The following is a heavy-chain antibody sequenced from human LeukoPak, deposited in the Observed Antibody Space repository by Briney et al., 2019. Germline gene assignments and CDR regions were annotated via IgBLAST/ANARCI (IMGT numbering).Heavy chain of an antibody. CDR2: IKQDGSEK. V-gene: IGHV3-7*03. Sequence: PGGSLRLSCVASGFTFSRRDWMTWVRQAPGKGLEWVANIKQDGSEKNYVDSVKGRFTISRDNSKNTLYLQMNSLRAEDTAVYYCARSGYNRFDYWGQGTLVTVSS. CDR1: GFTFSRRDW. CDR3: ARSGYNRFDY. J-gene: IGHJ4*02. D-gene: IGHD5-24*01.